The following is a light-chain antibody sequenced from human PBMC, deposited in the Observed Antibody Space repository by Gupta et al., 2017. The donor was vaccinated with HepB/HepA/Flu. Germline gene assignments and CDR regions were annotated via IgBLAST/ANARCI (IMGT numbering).Light chain of an antibody. CDR3: SSYTSSSTWV. Sequence: SALTQPASVSGSPGQSDTISCTGTSSDVGDYNYVSWYQQHPGKAPKLMIYDVSNRPSGVSNRFSGSKSGNSASLTISGLQAEDEAEYYCSSYTSSSTWVFGGVTKLTVL. CDR1: SSDVGDYNY. CDR2: DVS. V-gene: IGLV2-14*03. J-gene: IGLJ3*02.